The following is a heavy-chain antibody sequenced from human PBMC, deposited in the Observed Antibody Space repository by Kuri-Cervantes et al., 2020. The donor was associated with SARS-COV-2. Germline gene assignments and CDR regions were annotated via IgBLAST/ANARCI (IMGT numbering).Heavy chain of an antibody. J-gene: IGHJ4*02. CDR3: ARHEREGATSYSFDY. CDR1: SGSISRSYYY. Sequence: ESLKISCTVSSGSISRSYYYWDWIRQPPGGRLEWIGNIYYSGSTYYNPSLKSRVTISVDASKNQFSLKLSSVTAADTAVYYCARHEREGATSYSFDYWGQGTLVTVSS. D-gene: IGHD1-26*01. V-gene: IGHV4-39*01. CDR2: IYYSGST.